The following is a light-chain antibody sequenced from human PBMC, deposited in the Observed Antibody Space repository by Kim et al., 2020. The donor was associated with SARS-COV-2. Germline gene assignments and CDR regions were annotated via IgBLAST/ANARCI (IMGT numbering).Light chain of an antibody. V-gene: IGKV1-39*01. Sequence: DIQMTQSPSSLSASVGDRVTITCRASETVNNYLNWYQQKPGKAPRLLIYAASSLQSGAPSRFSGSGSGTDFTLTISSLQPEDFATYFCQQSYSTPQTFGHGTKVDIK. CDR2: AAS. CDR1: ETVNNY. J-gene: IGKJ1*01. CDR3: QQSYSTPQT.